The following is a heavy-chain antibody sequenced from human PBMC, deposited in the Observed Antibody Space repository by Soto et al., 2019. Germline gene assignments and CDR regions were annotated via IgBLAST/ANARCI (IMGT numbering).Heavy chain of an antibody. D-gene: IGHD6-6*01. Sequence: GESLKISCKASGYSFTNYWITWVRQMPGKSLEWMGEIDPRDSHVNYSPSFQGHVTISANKSISTAYLQWSSLKASDTAMYYCARHYSSSSFVDVWGQGTTVTVSS. CDR2: IDPRDSHV. CDR1: GYSFTNYW. V-gene: IGHV5-10-1*01. J-gene: IGHJ6*02. CDR3: ARHYSSSSFVDV.